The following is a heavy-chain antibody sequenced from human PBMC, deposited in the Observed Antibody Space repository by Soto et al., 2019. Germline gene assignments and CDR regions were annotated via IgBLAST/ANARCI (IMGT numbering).Heavy chain of an antibody. J-gene: IGHJ4*02. CDR3: ARDRVTMVRGVIITRKGFDY. CDR1: GFTFSSYA. D-gene: IGHD3-10*01. CDR2: ISYDGSNK. Sequence: QVQLVESGGGVVQPGRSLRLSCAASGFTFSSYAMHWVRQAPGKGLEWVAVISYDGSNKYYADSVKGRFTISIDNSKNTLYLQMNSLRAEDTAVYYCARDRVTMVRGVIITRKGFDYWGQGPLVTVSS. V-gene: IGHV3-30-3*01.